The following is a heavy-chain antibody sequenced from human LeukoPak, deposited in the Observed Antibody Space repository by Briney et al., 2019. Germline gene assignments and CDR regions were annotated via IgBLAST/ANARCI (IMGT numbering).Heavy chain of an antibody. CDR3: ARDSSWYGYYYGMDV. D-gene: IGHD6-13*01. CDR2: IYYSGST. V-gene: IGHV4-59*01. J-gene: IGHJ6*02. CDR1: GGSISSYY. Sequence: SETLSLTCTVSGGSISSYYWSWIRQPPGKGLEWIGYIYYSGSTNYNPSLKSRVTISVDTSKNQFSLKLSSVTAADTAVYYCARDSSWYGYYYGMDVWDQGTTVTVSS.